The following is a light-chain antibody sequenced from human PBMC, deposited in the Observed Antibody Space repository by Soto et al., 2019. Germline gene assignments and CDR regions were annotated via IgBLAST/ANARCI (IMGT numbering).Light chain of an antibody. CDR1: ETVSSQ. CDR3: QQRSSWPT. CDR2: DAS. J-gene: IGKJ1*01. V-gene: IGKV3-11*01. Sequence: LLTQSPATLSLSPGESATLSCRAGETVSSQLAWYQQKPGQAPRLLIYDASKRATGVPGRFSGSGSGTDFPLTISSLEPDDFGVYYCQQRSSWPTFGQGTKV.